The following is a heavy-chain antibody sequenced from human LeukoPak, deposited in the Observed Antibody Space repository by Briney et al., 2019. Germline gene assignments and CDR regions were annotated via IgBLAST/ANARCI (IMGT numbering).Heavy chain of an antibody. Sequence: GGSLRLSCAASGFTFSSYGMHWVRQAPGKGLEWAAVIWYDGSNKYYADSVKGRFTISRDNSKNTLYLQMNSLRAEDTAVYYCARDVGRASGWIFFDYWGQGTLVTVSS. V-gene: IGHV3-33*01. CDR3: ARDVGRASGWIFFDY. J-gene: IGHJ4*02. CDR1: GFTFSSYG. CDR2: IWYDGSNK. D-gene: IGHD6-19*01.